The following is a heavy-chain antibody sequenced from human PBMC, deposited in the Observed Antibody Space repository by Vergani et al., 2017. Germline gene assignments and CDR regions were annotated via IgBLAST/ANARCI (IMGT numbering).Heavy chain of an antibody. J-gene: IGHJ6*02. CDR1: DSSIMTNPY. Sequence: QVQLQESGPGLVKPSETLTLTCDVSDSSIMTNPYWGWFRQSPGKGLEWIGCIHHSGDTHYNSSLKSRVSISMVSSSKFSLSLTSVTAADTAIYYCARQRGSAGFFPSSYFYGIDVWGHGTTVTVSS. V-gene: IGHV4-38-2*01. CDR2: IHHSGDT. D-gene: IGHD3-10*01. CDR3: ARQRGSAGFFPSSYFYGIDV.